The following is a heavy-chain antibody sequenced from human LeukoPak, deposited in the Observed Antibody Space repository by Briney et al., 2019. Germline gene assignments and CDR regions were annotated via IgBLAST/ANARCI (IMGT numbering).Heavy chain of an antibody. Sequence: SSETLSLTCTVSGGSINSSSYYWRWIRQPPGKGLEWNGSIYYSGSTYYNPAPKSRVTISVDTSKNHFSLKLSSVTAADTAVYYCARHDIYDSSYNWFDPWGQGTLVTVSS. V-gene: IGHV4-39*01. J-gene: IGHJ5*02. CDR3: ARHDIYDSSYNWFDP. CDR2: IYYSGST. D-gene: IGHD3-22*01. CDR1: GGSINSSSYY.